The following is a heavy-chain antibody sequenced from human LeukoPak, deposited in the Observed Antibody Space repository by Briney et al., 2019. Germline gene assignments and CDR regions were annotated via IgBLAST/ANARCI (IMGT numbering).Heavy chain of an antibody. D-gene: IGHD6-19*01. J-gene: IGHJ6*03. CDR2: INWNGGST. CDR1: GFTFDDYG. V-gene: IGHV3-20*04. Sequence: GGSLRLSCAASGFTFDDYGMSWVRQAPGKGLEWVSGINWNGGSTGYADSVKGRFTISRDSAKNSLYLQMNSLRAEDTALYYCARPLSSGWYEYYYMDVWGKGPTVTVSS. CDR3: ARPLSSGWYEYYYMDV.